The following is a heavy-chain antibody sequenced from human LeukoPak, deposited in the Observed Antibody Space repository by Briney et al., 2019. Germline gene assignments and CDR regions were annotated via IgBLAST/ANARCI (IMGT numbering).Heavy chain of an antibody. CDR1: GGTFSSYA. CDR2: IIPIFGTA. CDR3: ARYSSSLSYGMDV. J-gene: IGHJ6*02. Sequence: ASVKVSCKASGGTFSSYAISWVGQAPGQGLEWMGGIIPIFGTANYAQKFQGRVTITADESTSTAYMELSSLRSEDTAVYYCARYSSSLSYGMDVWGQGTTVTVSS. V-gene: IGHV1-69*13. D-gene: IGHD6-6*01.